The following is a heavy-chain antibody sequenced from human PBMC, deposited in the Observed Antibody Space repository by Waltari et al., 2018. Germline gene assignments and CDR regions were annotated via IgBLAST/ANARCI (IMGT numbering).Heavy chain of an antibody. CDR3: ATLTYYYDSSGYLYYFDY. Sequence: QVQLVQSGAEVKKPGASVKVSCKVSGYTLTELSMHWVRQAPGKGLEWRGGFDPEDGETIYAQKFQGRVTMTEDTSTDTAYMELSSLRSEDTAVYYCATLTYYYDSSGYLYYFDYWGQGTLVTVSS. D-gene: IGHD3-22*01. CDR2: FDPEDGET. CDR1: GYTLTELS. V-gene: IGHV1-24*01. J-gene: IGHJ4*02.